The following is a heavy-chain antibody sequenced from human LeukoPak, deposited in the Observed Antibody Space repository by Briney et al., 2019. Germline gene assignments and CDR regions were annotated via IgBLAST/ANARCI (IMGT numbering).Heavy chain of an antibody. CDR1: GYTFTSYD. CDR2: MNPNSGNT. Sequence: EASVKVPCKASGYTFTSYDINWVRQATGQGLEWMGWMNPNSGNTGYAQKFQGRVTMTRNTSISTAYMELSSLRSEDTAVYYCARGLTYYDLWSGYYTSSYMDVWGKGTTVTVSS. CDR3: ARGLTYYDLWSGYYTSSYMDV. V-gene: IGHV1-8*01. D-gene: IGHD3-3*01. J-gene: IGHJ6*03.